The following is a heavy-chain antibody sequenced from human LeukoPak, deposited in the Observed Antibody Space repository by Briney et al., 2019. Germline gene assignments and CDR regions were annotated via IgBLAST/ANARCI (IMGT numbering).Heavy chain of an antibody. CDR2: MNPNSGNT. CDR3: ARGRDYYDSSGYPRDI. CDR1: GYTFTSYD. J-gene: IGHJ3*02. V-gene: IGHV1-8*01. Sequence: PEASVTVSCKASGYTFTSYDINWVRQATGQGLEWMGWMNPNSGNTGYAQKFQGRVTMTRNTSISTAYMELSSLRSEDTAVYYCARGRDYYDSSGYPRDIWGQGTMVTVSS. D-gene: IGHD3-22*01.